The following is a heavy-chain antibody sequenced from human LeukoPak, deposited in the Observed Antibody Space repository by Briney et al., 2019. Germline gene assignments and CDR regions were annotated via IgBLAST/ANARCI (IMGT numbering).Heavy chain of an antibody. D-gene: IGHD3-9*01. V-gene: IGHV4-59*08. CDR3: ARHGSVLRYFDWLLYIRPVYGMDV. J-gene: IGHJ6*02. CDR2: IYYSGST. CDR1: GGSISSYY. Sequence: SETLSLTCTVSGGSISSYYWSWIRQPPGKGLEWIGYIYYSGSTNYNPSLKSRVTISVDTSKNQFSLKLSSVTAADTAVYYCARHGSVLRYFDWLLYIRPVYGMDVWGQGALVTVSS.